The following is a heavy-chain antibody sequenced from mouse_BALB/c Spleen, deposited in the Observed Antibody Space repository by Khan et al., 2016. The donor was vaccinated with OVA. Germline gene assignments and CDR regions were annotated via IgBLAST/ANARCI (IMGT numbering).Heavy chain of an antibody. CDR3: ARSRYGSGYDYTIDY. V-gene: IGHV9-3-1*01. CDR1: GYIFTNYG. Sequence: QIQLVQSGPELKKPGETVKISCKASGYIFTNYGMTWVKQAPGKGLKWMGWINTYTGEPTYADDFKGRFAFSLDTSANTAYLQINNLKTEDTATYFCARSRYGSGYDYTIDYWGQGTSVTVSS. D-gene: IGHD1-1*01. J-gene: IGHJ4*01. CDR2: INTYTGEP.